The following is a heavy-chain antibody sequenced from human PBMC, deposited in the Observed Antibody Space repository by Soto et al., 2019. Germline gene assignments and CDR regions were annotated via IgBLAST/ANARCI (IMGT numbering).Heavy chain of an antibody. V-gene: IGHV3-33*01. Sequence: GGSLRLSCAASGFAFSRYGMHWVRQAPGKGLEWVAVIWYDGSKKFYADSVRGRFTISRDTWENTLYLQMNSLTADDTAMYYCVRDREGTPNDLTFDYWGQGALVTVSS. CDR3: VRDREGTPNDLTFDY. CDR1: GFAFSRYG. D-gene: IGHD1-7*01. CDR2: IWYDGSKK. J-gene: IGHJ4*02.